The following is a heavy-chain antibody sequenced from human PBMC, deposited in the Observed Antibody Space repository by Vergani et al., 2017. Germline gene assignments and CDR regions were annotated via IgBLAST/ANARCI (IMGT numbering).Heavy chain of an antibody. CDR3: ARGRGVIIENNWFDP. CDR1: GYTFTGYY. CDR2: INPNSGGT. J-gene: IGHJ5*02. V-gene: IGHV1-2*02. Sequence: QVQLVQSGAEVKKPGASVKVSCKASGYTFTGYYMHWVRQAPGQGLEWMGWINPNSGGTNYAQKFQGRVTMTRDTSISTAYMELSRLRSDDTDVYYCARGRGVIIENNWFDPWGQGTLVTVSS. D-gene: IGHD3-10*01.